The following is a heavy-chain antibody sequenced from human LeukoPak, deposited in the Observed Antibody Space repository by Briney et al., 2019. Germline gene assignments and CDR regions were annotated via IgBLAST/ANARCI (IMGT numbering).Heavy chain of an antibody. CDR2: IYYSGTT. V-gene: IGHV4-31*03. CDR3: ARYRDSGGRLAFDI. D-gene: IGHD2-15*01. CDR1: GGSISSGGYF. J-gene: IGHJ3*02. Sequence: SETLSLTCTVSGGSISSGGYFWSWIRQQPGKGLEWIGYIYYSGTTYYNPSLESRVTMSVDTSKNQFSLKLSSVTAADTAVYYCARYRDSGGRLAFDIWGQGTMVTVSS.